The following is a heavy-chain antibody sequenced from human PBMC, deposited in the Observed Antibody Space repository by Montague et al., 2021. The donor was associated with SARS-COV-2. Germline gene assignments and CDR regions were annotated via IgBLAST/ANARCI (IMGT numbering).Heavy chain of an antibody. V-gene: IGHV6-1*01. CDR2: TYYRSKWYN. CDR3: TSGREGNYNVMDV. Sequence: CVISGDSVSSNSATWNWVRQSPSRGLEWLGRTYYRSKWYNDYAVSVRGRVTINPDTSKNQFSLQLNSVTPEDTDIYYCTSGREGNYNVMDVWGQGTTVTVSS. CDR1: GDSVSSNSAT. J-gene: IGHJ6*02. D-gene: IGHD1-1*01.